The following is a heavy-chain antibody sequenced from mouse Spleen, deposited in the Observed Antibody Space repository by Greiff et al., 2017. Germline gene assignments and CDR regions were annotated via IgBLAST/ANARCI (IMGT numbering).Heavy chain of an antibody. Sequence: EESGPGLVKPSQSLSLTCSVTGYSITSGYYWNWIRQFPGNKLEWMGYISYDGSNNYNPSLKNRISITRDTSKNQFFLKLNSVTTEDTATYYCARGGNWDYFDYWGQGTTLTVSS. CDR2: ISYDGSN. CDR1: GYSITSGYY. CDR3: ARGGNWDYFDY. V-gene: IGHV3-6*01. J-gene: IGHJ2*01. D-gene: IGHD4-1*01.